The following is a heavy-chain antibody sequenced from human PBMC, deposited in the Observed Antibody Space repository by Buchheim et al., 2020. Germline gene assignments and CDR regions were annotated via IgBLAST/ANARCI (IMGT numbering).Heavy chain of an antibody. CDR1: GYTFTSYY. J-gene: IGHJ4*02. D-gene: IGHD2-21*02. CDR2: INPSGGST. Sequence: QVQLVQSGAEVKKPGASVKVSCKASGYTFTSYYMHWVRQAPGQGLEWMGIINPSGGSTSYAQKFQGRVTMTRDTSTSTVYMELSSLRSEDTAVYYCARGAHPVDCGGDCYPIAYFDYWGQGTL. V-gene: IGHV1-46*01. CDR3: ARGAHPVDCGGDCYPIAYFDY.